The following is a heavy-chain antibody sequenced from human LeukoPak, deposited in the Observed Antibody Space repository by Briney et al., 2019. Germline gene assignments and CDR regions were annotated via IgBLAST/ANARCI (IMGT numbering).Heavy chain of an antibody. V-gene: IGHV4-34*01. CDR3: ARGVLGPYYFDL. J-gene: IGHJ2*01. D-gene: IGHD7-27*01. Sequence: SETLSLTCAVYGGTFRGYYWSWIRQPPGKGLEWIGEIHYTGATNYKPSLKSRVTISGDPSKNQVSLRVSSVIAADTAVYYCARGVLGPYYFDLWGRGTLVTVSS. CDR1: GGTFRGYY. CDR2: IHYTGAT.